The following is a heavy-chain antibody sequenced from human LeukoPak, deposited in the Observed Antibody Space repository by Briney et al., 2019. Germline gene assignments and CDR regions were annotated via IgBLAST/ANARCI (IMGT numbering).Heavy chain of an antibody. CDR2: INPSGGST. CDR3: AREGAIRDYFDY. CDR1: GYTFTSYG. Sequence: ASVKVSCKASGYTFTSYGISWVRQAPGQGLEWMGIINPSGGSTSYAQKFQGRVTMTGDMSTSTVYMELSSLRSEDTAVYYCAREGAIRDYFDYWGQGTLVTVSS. D-gene: IGHD4/OR15-4a*01. V-gene: IGHV1-46*01. J-gene: IGHJ4*02.